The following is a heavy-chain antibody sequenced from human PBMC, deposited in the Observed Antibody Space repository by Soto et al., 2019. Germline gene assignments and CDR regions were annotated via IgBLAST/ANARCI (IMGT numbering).Heavy chain of an antibody. J-gene: IGHJ6*02. CDR1: VFTFSSYG. D-gene: IGHD3-3*01. Sequence: GSLRLSCAASVFTFSSYGMNWVRQAPGKGLGWVSSISSSSSYIYYADSLKGRFTISRDNAKNSLYLQMNSLRAEDTAVYYCARDAVYDFWSGYYSYYYYYGMDVWGQGTTVTFAS. CDR2: ISSSSSYI. CDR3: ARDAVYDFWSGYYSYYYYYGMDV. V-gene: IGHV3-21*01.